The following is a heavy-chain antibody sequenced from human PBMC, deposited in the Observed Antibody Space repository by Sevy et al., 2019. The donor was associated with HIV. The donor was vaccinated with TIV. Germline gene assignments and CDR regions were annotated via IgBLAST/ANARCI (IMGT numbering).Heavy chain of an antibody. J-gene: IGHJ6*02. D-gene: IGHD3-22*01. CDR2: ISAYNGNT. CDR1: GYTFTSYG. Sequence: ASVKVSCKASGYTFTSYGISWVRQAPGQGLEWMGWISAYNGNTNYAQKLQGRVTMTTDTSTSTAYMELRSLRSDDTAGYYCARDGRYKMYYYDSSGYKYGMDVWGQGTTVTVSS. V-gene: IGHV1-18*01. CDR3: ARDGRYKMYYYDSSGYKYGMDV.